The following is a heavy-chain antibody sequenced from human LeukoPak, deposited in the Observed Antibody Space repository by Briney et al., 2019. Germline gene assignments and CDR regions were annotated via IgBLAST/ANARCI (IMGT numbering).Heavy chain of an antibody. Sequence: PGGSLRLSCVVSGFTSSNYLMRWVRQAPGKGLVWVSRINTDGSTTSHADFVKGRFTISRDNAKNTVFLQMNSVRPEDTAVYYCARPAPTDSSSWYLYHYYGMDVWGQGTTVTVSS. CDR1: GFTSSNYL. J-gene: IGHJ6*02. CDR2: INTDGSTT. V-gene: IGHV3-74*01. D-gene: IGHD6-13*01. CDR3: ARPAPTDSSSWYLYHYYGMDV.